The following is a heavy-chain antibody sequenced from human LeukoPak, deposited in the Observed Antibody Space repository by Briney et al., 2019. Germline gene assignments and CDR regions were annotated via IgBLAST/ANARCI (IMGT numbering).Heavy chain of an antibody. D-gene: IGHD4-23*01. Sequence: GGSLRLSCAASGFTFSNYGMHWVRQAPGKGLEYVSAISSNGGSTYYANSVKGRFTISRDNSKNTLYLQMGSLRAEDMAVYYCATTVVTPGGFDYWGQGTLVTVSS. V-gene: IGHV3-64*01. CDR2: ISSNGGST. J-gene: IGHJ4*02. CDR1: GFTFSNYG. CDR3: ATTVVTPGGFDY.